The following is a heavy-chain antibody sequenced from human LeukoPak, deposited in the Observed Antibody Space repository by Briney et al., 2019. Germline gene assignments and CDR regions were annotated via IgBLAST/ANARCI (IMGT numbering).Heavy chain of an antibody. V-gene: IGHV1-46*01. D-gene: IGHD1-14*01. CDR1: GYTFTTYY. CDR3: ARDLASWQFNLDY. Sequence: ASVKVSCKASGYTFTTYYMHWVRQAPGQGLEWMGIVNPSAGSTVYAQKFQGRVTMTRDTSTSAVYMELSSLRSEDTAMYYCARDLASWQFNLDYWGQGTLVTVSS. CDR2: VNPSAGST. J-gene: IGHJ4*02.